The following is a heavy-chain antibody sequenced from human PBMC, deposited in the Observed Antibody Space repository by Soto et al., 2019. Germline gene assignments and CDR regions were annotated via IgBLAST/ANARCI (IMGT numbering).Heavy chain of an antibody. CDR3: LRDVHYGFDV. CDR1: GFSFSGFT. V-gene: IGHV3-48*02. D-gene: IGHD3-10*02. Sequence: GGSLRLSCVASGFSFSGFTMNWIRQSPGKGLEWLSYIRSSDGTVSYADSVKGRFTTSTDVAKNLLYLQMSGLRDEDTFVYFCLRDVHYGFDVWGQGTTVTVSS. CDR2: IRSSDGTV. J-gene: IGHJ3*01.